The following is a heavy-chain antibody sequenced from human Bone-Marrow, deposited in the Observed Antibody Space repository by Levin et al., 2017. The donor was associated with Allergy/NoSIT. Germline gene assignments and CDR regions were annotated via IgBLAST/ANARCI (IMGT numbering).Heavy chain of an antibody. J-gene: IGHJ6*02. CDR1: GGSISSYY. V-gene: IGHV4-59*01. Sequence: SETLSLTCTVSGGSISSYYWSWIRQPPGKGLEWIGYIYYSGSTNYNPSLKSRVTISVDTSKNQFSLKLSSVTAADTAVYYCARDGGGNPEYCSSTSCYYYDGMDVWGQGTTVTVSS. D-gene: IGHD2-2*01. CDR3: ARDGGGNPEYCSSTSCYYYDGMDV. CDR2: IYYSGST.